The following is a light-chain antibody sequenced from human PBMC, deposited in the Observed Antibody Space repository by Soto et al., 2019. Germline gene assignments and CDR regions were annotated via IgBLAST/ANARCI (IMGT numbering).Light chain of an antibody. CDR1: QSVRSRS. CDR2: GAS. V-gene: IGKV3-20*01. J-gene: IGKJ1*01. CDR3: QQYGSSFPT. Sequence: IVLTQSPDTLSLSPWERDNLCCRASQSVRSRSLAWYQHNPGQAPRLLMYGASSRATGIPDRFSGSGSGTDFTLTISRLEPEDFVVYYCQQYGSSFPTFGQGTKVDIK.